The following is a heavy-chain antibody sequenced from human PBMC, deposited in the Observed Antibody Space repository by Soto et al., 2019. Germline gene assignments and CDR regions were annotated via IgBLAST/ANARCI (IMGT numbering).Heavy chain of an antibody. CDR2: ISYDGSNK. V-gene: IGHV3-30-3*01. CDR1: GFTFSSYA. Sequence: LRLSCAASGFTFSSYAMHWVRQAPGKGLEWVAVISYDGSNKYYADSVKGRFTISRDNSKNTLYLQMNSLRAEDTAVYYCAREFPPSKGFDYWGQGTLVTVSS. D-gene: IGHD4-4*01. J-gene: IGHJ4*02. CDR3: AREFPPSKGFDY.